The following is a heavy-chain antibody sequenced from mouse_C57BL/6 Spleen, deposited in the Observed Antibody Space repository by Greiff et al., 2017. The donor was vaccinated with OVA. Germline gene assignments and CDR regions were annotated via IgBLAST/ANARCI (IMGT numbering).Heavy chain of an antibody. CDR1: GFNIKNTY. V-gene: IGHV14-3*01. CDR2: IDPANGNT. Sequence: EVQLQQSVAELVRPGASVKLSCTASGFNIKNTYMHWVKQRPEQGLEWIGRIDPANGNTKYAPKFQGKATITADTSSNTAYLQLSSLTSEDTAIFYLGKDGYYVPPYAMDYWGQGTSVTVSS. J-gene: IGHJ4*01. D-gene: IGHD2-3*01. CDR3: GKDGYYVPPYAMDY.